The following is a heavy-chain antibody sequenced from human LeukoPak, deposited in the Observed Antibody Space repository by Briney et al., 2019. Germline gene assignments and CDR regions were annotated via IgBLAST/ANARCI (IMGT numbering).Heavy chain of an antibody. CDR1: GYTFTGYY. V-gene: IGHV1-2*02. Sequence: ASVKVSCKASGYTFTGYYMHWVRQAPGQGLEWMGWINPNSGGTNYEQKFQGRVTVTRDTSISTAYMELSRLRSDDTAVYYCARDFGSGWSRYFDYWGQGTLVTVSS. D-gene: IGHD6-19*01. J-gene: IGHJ4*02. CDR2: INPNSGGT. CDR3: ARDFGSGWSRYFDY.